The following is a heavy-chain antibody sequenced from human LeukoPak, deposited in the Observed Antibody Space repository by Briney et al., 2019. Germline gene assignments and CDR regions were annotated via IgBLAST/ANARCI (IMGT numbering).Heavy chain of an antibody. CDR1: GFTFSRNA. CDR2: ISSSSNYM. CDR3: ARPLDSSNNYFDY. D-gene: IGHD6-13*01. V-gene: IGHV3-21*01. J-gene: IGHJ4*02. Sequence: GRSLRLSCAASGFTFSRNAMNRVRQAPGKGLEWVSFISSSSNYMSYADPVKGRFTISRDNAKNSLYLQMNSLRAEDTAVYYCARPLDSSNNYFDYWGQGTLVTVSA.